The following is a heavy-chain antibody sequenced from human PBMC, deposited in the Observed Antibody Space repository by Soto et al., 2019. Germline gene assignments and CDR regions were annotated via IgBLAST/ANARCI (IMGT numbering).Heavy chain of an antibody. J-gene: IGHJ4*02. Sequence: SVKVSFKASGGTLSSFINYPINWVRQAPGQGLEWMGGIVPNVGTVNYAQKFQGRVTITADKSTGTAYMELSSLRSEDTALYYCARRDTSGFLRYFDNWGQGTLVTVSS. D-gene: IGHD3-3*01. CDR2: IVPNVGTV. V-gene: IGHV1-69*06. CDR3: ARRDTSGFLRYFDN. CDR1: GGTLSSFINYP.